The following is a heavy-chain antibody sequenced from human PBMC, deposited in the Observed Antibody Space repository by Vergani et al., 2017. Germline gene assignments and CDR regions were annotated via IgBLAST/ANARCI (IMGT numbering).Heavy chain of an antibody. J-gene: IGHJ4*02. Sequence: EVQLLESGGGLVQPGGSLRLSCAASGFTFSSYAMSWVRQAPGKVLEWVSAISGSGGRTYYADSVKGRFTISRDNSKNTLYLQMNSLRAEDTAVYYCAKDGGVLMLYAVWLDYWGQGTLVTVSS. CDR2: ISGSGGRT. D-gene: IGHD2-8*01. CDR1: GFTFSSYA. CDR3: AKDGGVLMLYAVWLDY. V-gene: IGHV3-23*01.